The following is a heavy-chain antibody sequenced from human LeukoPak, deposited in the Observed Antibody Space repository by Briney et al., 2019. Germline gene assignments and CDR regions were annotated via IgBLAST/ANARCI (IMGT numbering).Heavy chain of an antibody. CDR1: GGSISSSNW. CDR2: IYHSGST. CDR3: VREILYCSGGSCYRGPFDN. Sequence: SETLSLTCAVSGGSISSSNWWSWVRQPPGKGLEWIGEIYHSGSTNYNPSLKSRVTISVDTSKNQFSLKLSSVTAADTAVYYCVREILYCSGGSCYRGPFDNWGQGTLVTVSA. D-gene: IGHD2-15*01. J-gene: IGHJ4*02. V-gene: IGHV4-4*02.